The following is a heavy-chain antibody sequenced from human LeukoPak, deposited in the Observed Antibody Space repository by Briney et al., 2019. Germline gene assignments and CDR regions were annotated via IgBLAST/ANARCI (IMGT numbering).Heavy chain of an antibody. D-gene: IGHD3-10*01. Sequence: SETLSLTCTVSGGSISSYYWSWIRQPAGKGLEWIGRIYTSGSTNYNPSLKSRVTMSVDTSKNQFSLKLSSVTAADTAVYYCARLHMVRGANWFDPWGREPWSPSPQ. CDR1: GGSISSYY. CDR3: ARLHMVRGANWFDP. J-gene: IGHJ5*02. CDR2: IYTSGST. V-gene: IGHV4-4*07.